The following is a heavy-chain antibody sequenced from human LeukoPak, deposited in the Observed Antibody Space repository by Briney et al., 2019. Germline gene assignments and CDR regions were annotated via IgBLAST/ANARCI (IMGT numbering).Heavy chain of an antibody. V-gene: IGHV1-18*01. CDR3: ARGFCSGGSCYDPWGDY. Sequence: ASVKVSCKASGYTFTNYDISWVRQAPGQGLEWMGWISAYDGNTNYEQNFQDRVTMTTDTSTSTAYMELRSLRSDDTAVYYCARGFCSGGSCYDPWGDYWGQGTLVTVSS. D-gene: IGHD2-15*01. J-gene: IGHJ4*02. CDR1: GYTFTNYD. CDR2: ISAYDGNT.